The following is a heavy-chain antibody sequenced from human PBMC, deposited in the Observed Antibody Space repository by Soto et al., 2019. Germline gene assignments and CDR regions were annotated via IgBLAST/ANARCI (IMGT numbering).Heavy chain of an antibody. V-gene: IGHV5-51*01. CDR1: GYSFTSYW. J-gene: IGHJ5*02. D-gene: IGHD2-2*01. CDR2: IYPGDSDT. Sequence: PGESLKISCKGSGYSFTSYWIGWVRQMPGKGLEWMGIIYPGDSDTRYSPSFQGQVTISADKSISTAYLQWSSLKASDTAMYYCARLGVVVGCSTATCWSDPWGQGPLVTVSP. CDR3: ARLGVVVGCSTATCWSDP.